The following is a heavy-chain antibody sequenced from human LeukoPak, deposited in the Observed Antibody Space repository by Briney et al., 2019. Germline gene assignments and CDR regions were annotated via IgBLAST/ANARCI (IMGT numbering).Heavy chain of an antibody. CDR3: ARESFDSSGYSLDY. D-gene: IGHD3-22*01. CDR2: ITNSGNSK. J-gene: IGHJ4*02. CDR1: EFTFSSYS. V-gene: IGHV3-48*01. Sequence: GGSLRLSCAASEFTFSSYSMNWVRQAPGKGLEWVSYITNSGNSKSYADSVKGRFTISRDNTKNSLYLQMNSLRAEDTAVYYCARESFDSSGYSLDYWGQGTLVTVSS.